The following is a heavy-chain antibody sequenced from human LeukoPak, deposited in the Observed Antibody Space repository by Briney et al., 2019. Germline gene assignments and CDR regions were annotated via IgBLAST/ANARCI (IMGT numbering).Heavy chain of an antibody. CDR3: ARDPGSWGSYFDY. D-gene: IGHD3-16*01. CDR2: ISSSSSYI. V-gene: IGHV3-21*01. J-gene: IGHJ4*02. Sequence: PGGSLRLSCAASGFTFSSYSMNWVRQAPGKGLEWVSSISSSSSYIYYADSVKGRFTISRDNAKNSLYLQMNSLRAEDTAVYYCARDPGSWGSYFDYLGQGTLVTVSS. CDR1: GFTFSSYS.